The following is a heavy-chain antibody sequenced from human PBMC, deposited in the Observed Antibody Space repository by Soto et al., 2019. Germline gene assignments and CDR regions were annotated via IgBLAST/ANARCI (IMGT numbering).Heavy chain of an antibody. V-gene: IGHV4-34*01. D-gene: IGHD6-19*01. CDR3: ARRRGHSSGWYLMILDY. J-gene: IGHJ4*02. Sequence: SETLSLTCAVYGGSFSGYYWSWIRQPPGKGLEWIGEINHSGSTNYNPSLKSRVTISVDTSKNQFSLKLSSVTAADTAVYYCARRRGHSSGWYLMILDYWGQGTLVTVSS. CDR2: INHSGST. CDR1: GGSFSGYY.